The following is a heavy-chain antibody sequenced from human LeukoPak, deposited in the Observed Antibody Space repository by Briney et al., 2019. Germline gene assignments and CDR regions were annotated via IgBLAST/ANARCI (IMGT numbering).Heavy chain of an antibody. CDR3: ARGGSGWYPVDWFDP. D-gene: IGHD6-19*01. V-gene: IGHV4-59*01. CDR1: GGSFSGYY. Sequence: PSETLSLTCAVYGGSFSGYYWSWIRQPPGKGLEWVGYIYYSGSTNYNPSLKSRVTISVDTSKNQFSLKLSSVTAADTAVYYCARGGSGWYPVDWFDPWGQGTLVTVSS. CDR2: IYYSGST. J-gene: IGHJ5*02.